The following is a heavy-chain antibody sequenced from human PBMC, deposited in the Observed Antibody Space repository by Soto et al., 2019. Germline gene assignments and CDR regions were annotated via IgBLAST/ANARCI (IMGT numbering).Heavy chain of an antibody. CDR1: GGSISSGSYY. V-gene: IGHV4-31*03. CDR2: IYYSGST. D-gene: IGHD3-10*01. J-gene: IGHJ5*02. Sequence: QVQLQESGPGLVKPSQTLSLTCTVSGGSISSGSYYWSWIRQHPGKGLEWIGYIYYSGSTYYNPSLKSRLTISVDTSKNQFSLKLSSVTAADTAVYYCARGADYYGSGSYYTLFDPWGQGTLVTVSS. CDR3: ARGADYYGSGSYYTLFDP.